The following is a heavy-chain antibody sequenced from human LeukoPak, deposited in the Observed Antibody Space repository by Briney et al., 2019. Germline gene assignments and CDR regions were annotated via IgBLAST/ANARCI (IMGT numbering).Heavy chain of an antibody. CDR2: ISGSGGST. CDR3: AKGGDSSSWYFLVDY. Sequence: GGSLRLSCAASGFTFSSYAMSWVRQAPGKGLEWVSAISGSGGSTYYADSVKGRFTISRDNSKNTLYLQMNSLRAEDTAVYYCAKGGDSSSWYFLVDYWGQGTLVTVSS. D-gene: IGHD6-13*01. CDR1: GFTFSSYA. V-gene: IGHV3-23*01. J-gene: IGHJ4*02.